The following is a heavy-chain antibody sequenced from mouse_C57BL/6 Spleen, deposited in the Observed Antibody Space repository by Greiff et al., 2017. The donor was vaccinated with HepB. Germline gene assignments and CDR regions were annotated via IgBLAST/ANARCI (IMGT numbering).Heavy chain of an antibody. CDR1: GYTFTSYD. Sequence: QVQLQQSGPELVKPGASVKLSCKASGYTFTSYDINWVKQRPGQGLEWIGWIYPRDGSTKYNEKFKGKATLTVDTSSSTAYMELHSLTSEDSAVYFCASSFITTVVPYAMDYWGQGTSVTVSS. CDR2: IYPRDGST. J-gene: IGHJ4*01. D-gene: IGHD1-1*01. V-gene: IGHV1-85*01. CDR3: ASSFITTVVPYAMDY.